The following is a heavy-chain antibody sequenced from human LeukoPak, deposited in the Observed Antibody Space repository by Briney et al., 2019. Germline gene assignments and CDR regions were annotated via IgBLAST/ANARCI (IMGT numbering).Heavy chain of an antibody. CDR1: GYTFTGYY. CDR3: AREFHGGYFDY. CDR2: VNPNSGGT. D-gene: IGHD3-16*01. V-gene: IGHV1-2*02. Sequence: ASVKVSCKASGYTFTGYYMHWVRQAPGQGLEWMGWVNPNSGGTNYAQKFQGRVTMTRDTSTSTVYMELSSLISDDTAVYYCAREFHGGYFDYWGQGTLVTVSS. J-gene: IGHJ4*02.